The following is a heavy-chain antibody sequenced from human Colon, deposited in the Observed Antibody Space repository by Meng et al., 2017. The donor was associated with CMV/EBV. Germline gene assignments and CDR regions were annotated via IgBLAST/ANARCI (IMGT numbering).Heavy chain of an antibody. Sequence: GESLKISCAASGFSFSSYEMNWVRQAPGKGLEWVSHISSSGSTTYYADSVKGRFTVSRDNAKNSLFLQINSLGAEDTVIYYCARRGSYSSNAFDLWGQGTVVTVSS. CDR3: ARRGSYSSNAFDL. D-gene: IGHD4-23*01. V-gene: IGHV3-48*03. CDR2: ISSSGSTT. CDR1: GFSFSSYE. J-gene: IGHJ3*01.